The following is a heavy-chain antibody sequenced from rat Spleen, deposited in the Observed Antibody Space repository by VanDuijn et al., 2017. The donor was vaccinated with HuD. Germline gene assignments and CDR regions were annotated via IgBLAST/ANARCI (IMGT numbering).Heavy chain of an antibody. CDR3: ARHGVNYGAYNWFAY. J-gene: IGHJ3*01. Sequence: EVQLVESGGGLVQPGRSLKLSCAASGFTFSDFVMAWVRQAPKKGLEWVATSIYDGSSIYYRDSVKGRFTISRDNAKSTLYLQMDSLRSEDTATYYCARHGVNYGAYNWFAYWGQGTLVTVSS. CDR2: SIYDGSSI. CDR1: GFTFSDFV. D-gene: IGHD1-11*01. V-gene: IGHV5-17*01.